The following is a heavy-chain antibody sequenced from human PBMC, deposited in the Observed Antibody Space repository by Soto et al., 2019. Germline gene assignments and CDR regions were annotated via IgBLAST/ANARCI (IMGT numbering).Heavy chain of an antibody. D-gene: IGHD1-26*01. V-gene: IGHV4-38-2*02. CDR3: AREIGSYYVAAGNWFDP. CDR2: IYHSGST. Sequence: SETLSLTCAVSGYSISSGYYWGWIRQPPGKGLEWIGSIYHSGSTYYNPSLKSRVTISVDTSKNQFSLKLSSVTAADTAVYYCAREIGSYYVAAGNWFDPWGQGTLVTVSS. J-gene: IGHJ5*02. CDR1: GYSISSGYY.